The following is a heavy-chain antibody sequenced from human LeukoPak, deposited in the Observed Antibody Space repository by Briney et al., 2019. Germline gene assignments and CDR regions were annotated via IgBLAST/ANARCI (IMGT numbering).Heavy chain of an antibody. CDR2: VSSSSSYI. CDR3: ARDGDTVLTRGYYYYLDV. Sequence: GGSLRLSCAASGFTFSSYTMNWVRQAPGKGLEWVSSVSSSSSYIYYVDSVKGRFTISRDNAKKSLYLQMNSLRAEDTALYYCARDGDTVLTRGYYYYLDVWGKGTTVTVSS. D-gene: IGHD3-10*01. CDR1: GFTFSSYT. V-gene: IGHV3-21*01. J-gene: IGHJ6*03.